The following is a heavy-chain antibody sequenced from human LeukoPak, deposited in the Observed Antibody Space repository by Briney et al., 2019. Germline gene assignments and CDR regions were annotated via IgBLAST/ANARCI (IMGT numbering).Heavy chain of an antibody. CDR3: ARDRRIPTDAFDI. Sequence: GASVKVSCKASGYNFTSYGISWVRQAPGQGLEWMGWISAYNGNTNYAQKFQGRVTMTRDTSTSTVYMELSSLRSEDTAVYYCARDRRIPTDAFDIWGQGTMVTVSS. J-gene: IGHJ3*02. CDR1: GYNFTSYG. V-gene: IGHV1-18*01. D-gene: IGHD2-2*02. CDR2: ISAYNGNT.